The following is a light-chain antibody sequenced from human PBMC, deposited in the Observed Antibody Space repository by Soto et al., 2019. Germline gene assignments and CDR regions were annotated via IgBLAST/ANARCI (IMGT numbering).Light chain of an antibody. CDR2: DAS. V-gene: IGKV3-11*01. Sequence: EIVLTQSPVTLSLSPGERATLSCRASQSVSSYLAWYQQKPGQAPRLLIYDASNRATGIPARFSGSGSGTDFTLTISSLEPEDFAVYYCHQRSNWPLTFGPGTKVDIK. J-gene: IGKJ3*01. CDR1: QSVSSY. CDR3: HQRSNWPLT.